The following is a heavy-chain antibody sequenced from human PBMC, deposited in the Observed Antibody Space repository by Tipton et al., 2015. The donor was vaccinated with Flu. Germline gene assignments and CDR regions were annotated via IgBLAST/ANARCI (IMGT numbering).Heavy chain of an antibody. V-gene: IGHV1-3*04. CDR1: GYTFNDHA. CDR2: INTGNGYT. D-gene: IGHD3-16*02. J-gene: IGHJ4*02. CDR3: ARDWGSYRFYDH. Sequence: QVQLVQSGAEVKKPGASVVLSCKASGYTFNDHAIHWVRQAPGLGLEWMGWINTGNGYTEFSQKFQGRVSISRDTSATTVYMELRRLRYGDTAVYYCARDWGSYRFYDHWGQGTLVTVSS.